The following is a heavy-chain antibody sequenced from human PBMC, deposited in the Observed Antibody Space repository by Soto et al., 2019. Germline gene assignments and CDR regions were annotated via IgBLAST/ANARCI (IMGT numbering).Heavy chain of an antibody. CDR2: IYSGGST. CDR3: AREPGLYYDFWSGYPPTHGMDV. J-gene: IGHJ6*02. D-gene: IGHD3-3*01. Sequence: WGSLRLSCAASGFTVSSNYMSWVRQAPGKGLEWVSVIYSGGSTYYADSVKGRFTISRDNSKNTLYLQMNSLRAEDTAVYYCAREPGLYYDFWSGYPPTHGMDVWGQGTTVTVSS. V-gene: IGHV3-53*01. CDR1: GFTVSSNY.